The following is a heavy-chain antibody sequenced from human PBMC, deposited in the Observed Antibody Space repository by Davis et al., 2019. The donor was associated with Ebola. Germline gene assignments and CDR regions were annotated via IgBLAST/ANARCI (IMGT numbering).Heavy chain of an antibody. CDR1: GYTFNTYY. D-gene: IGHD3-16*01. CDR2: INPNSGGT. J-gene: IGHJ6*02. Sequence: ASVKVSCKASGYTFNTYYIHWVRQAPGQGLEWMGWINPNSGGTNYAQKFQGRVTMTRDTSISTAYMELSRLRSDDTAVYYCARDLSQWGYVVSRLGGMDVWGQGTTVTVSS. V-gene: IGHV1-2*02. CDR3: ARDLSQWGYVVSRLGGMDV.